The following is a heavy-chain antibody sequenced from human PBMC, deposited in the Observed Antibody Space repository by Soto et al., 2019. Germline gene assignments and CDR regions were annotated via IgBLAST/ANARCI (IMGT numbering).Heavy chain of an antibody. V-gene: IGHV3-23*01. CDR1: GFTFSNYA. J-gene: IGHJ6*02. D-gene: IGHD3-9*01. CDR2: IGGSGSNT. Sequence: GGSLRLSCAASGFTFSNYAMSWVRQAPGKGLEWVSGIGGSGSNTYYADSVKGRFTISRDNSKNTLFLQMNSLRAEDAAEYYCARVVRYFDTPYGMDVWGQGTTVTVSS. CDR3: ARVVRYFDTPYGMDV.